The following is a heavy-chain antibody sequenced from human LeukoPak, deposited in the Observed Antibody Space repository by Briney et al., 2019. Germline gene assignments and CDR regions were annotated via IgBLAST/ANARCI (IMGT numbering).Heavy chain of an antibody. CDR2: IKQDGSEK. CDR3: ARESPSYDFWSGYSWNFDY. J-gene: IGHJ4*02. V-gene: IGHV3-7*01. D-gene: IGHD3-3*01. CDR1: GFTFSSYA. Sequence: GGSLRLSCAASGFTFSSYAMSWVRQAPGKGLEWVANIKQDGSEKYYVDSVKGRFTISRDNAKNSLYLQMNSLRAEDTAVYYCARESPSYDFWSGYSWNFDYWGQGTLVTVSS.